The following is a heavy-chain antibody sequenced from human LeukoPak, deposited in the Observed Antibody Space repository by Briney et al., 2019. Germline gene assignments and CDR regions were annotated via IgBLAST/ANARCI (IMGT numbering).Heavy chain of an antibody. Sequence: SQTLSLTCAVSGGSISSGGYSWSWIRQPPGKGLEWIGYIYHSGSTYYNPSLKSRVTISVDRSKNQFSLKLNSVTAADTAVYYCARGIYDILTGYYYGMDVWGQGTTVTVSS. J-gene: IGHJ6*02. CDR2: IYHSGST. V-gene: IGHV4-30-2*01. CDR3: ARGIYDILTGYYYGMDV. D-gene: IGHD3-9*01. CDR1: GGSISSGGYS.